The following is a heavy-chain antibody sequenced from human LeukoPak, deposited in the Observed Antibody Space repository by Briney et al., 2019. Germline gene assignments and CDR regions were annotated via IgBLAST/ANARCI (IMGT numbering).Heavy chain of an antibody. J-gene: IGHJ3*02. D-gene: IGHD1-26*01. CDR1: GYTFTGYH. CDR3: ARCPVGPTPGGAFDI. CDR2: INPNTGGT. Sequence: ASVKASCKASGYTFTGYHIHWVRQAPGQGPEWMGWINPNTGGTNYAQKFQGRVTMTRDTSISTAYMELSSLSSDDTAVYYCARCPVGPTPGGAFDIWGQGTVVTVSS. V-gene: IGHV1-2*02.